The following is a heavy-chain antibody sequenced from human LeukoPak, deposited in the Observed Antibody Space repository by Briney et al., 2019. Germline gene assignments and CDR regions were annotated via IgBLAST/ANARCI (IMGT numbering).Heavy chain of an antibody. CDR3: AKVGVGQQLVRGYFDY. CDR2: ILSDGPNT. V-gene: IGHV3-74*01. CDR1: GFTFSSYW. Sequence: GGSLRLSCAASGFTFSSYWMHWVRQAPGKGLVWVSRILSDGPNTNYADSVKGRFTISRDNSKNTLYLQMNSLRAEDTAVYYCAKVGVGQQLVRGYFDYWGQGTLVTVSS. J-gene: IGHJ4*02. D-gene: IGHD6-13*01.